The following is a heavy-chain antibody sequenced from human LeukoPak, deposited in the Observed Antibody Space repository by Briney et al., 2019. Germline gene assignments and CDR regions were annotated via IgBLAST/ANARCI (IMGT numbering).Heavy chain of an antibody. D-gene: IGHD4-17*01. CDR2: IYYSGST. V-gene: IGHV4-31*03. J-gene: IGHJ6*02. CDR1: GGSISSGGYY. CDR3: TRTTVTTGSYYYYYGMDV. Sequence: PSETLSLTCTVSGGSISSGGYYWSWIRQHPGKGLEWIGYIYYSGSTYYNPSLKSRVTISVDTSKNQFSLKLSSVTAADTAAYYCTRTTVTTGSYYYYYGMDVWGQGTTVTVSS.